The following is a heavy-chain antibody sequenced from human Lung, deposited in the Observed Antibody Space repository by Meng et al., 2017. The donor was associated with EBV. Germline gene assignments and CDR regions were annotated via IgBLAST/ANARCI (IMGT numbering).Heavy chain of an antibody. CDR1: GGSISSGDYY. V-gene: IGHV4-30-4*01. Sequence: QGHLQKQCPGLVKPSQPLPLPCTVPGGSISSGDYYWSWIRQPPGKGLEWIGYIYYSGSTYYNPSLKSRVTISVDTSKNQFSLKLSSVTAADTAVYYCAREWCSGGSCYPDYWGQGTLVTVSS. CDR3: AREWCSGGSCYPDY. CDR2: IYYSGST. D-gene: IGHD2-15*01. J-gene: IGHJ4*02.